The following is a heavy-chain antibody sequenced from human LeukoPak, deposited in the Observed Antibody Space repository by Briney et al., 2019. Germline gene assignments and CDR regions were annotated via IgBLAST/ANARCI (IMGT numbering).Heavy chain of an antibody. CDR3: AREAGLERRPHGNAFDI. Sequence: GASVKVSCTGSGYTFSTYYMHWERQAPGQGLEWMGLISATTGTTDYAQKFQGRITMTRDMSTSTVYMELSSLVSEDTAVYYCAREAGLERRPHGNAFDIWGQGTMVTVSS. V-gene: IGHV1-46*01. J-gene: IGHJ3*02. CDR1: GYTFSTYY. D-gene: IGHD1-1*01. CDR2: ISATTGTT.